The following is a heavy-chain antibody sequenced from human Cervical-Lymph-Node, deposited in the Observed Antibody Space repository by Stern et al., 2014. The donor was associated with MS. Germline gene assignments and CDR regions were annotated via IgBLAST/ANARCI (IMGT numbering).Heavy chain of an antibody. CDR3: AADPRLPYGDYGY. CDR1: GFTFTSSA. Sequence: QLEESGPEVKKPGTSVKVSCKASGFTFTSSAVQWVRQARGQRLAWVGWIVVGSGNTNYAQKFQERVTITRDMSTSTAYMELSSLRSEDTAVYYCAADPRLPYGDYGYWGQGTLVTVSS. V-gene: IGHV1-58*01. D-gene: IGHD4-17*01. CDR2: IVVGSGNT. J-gene: IGHJ4*02.